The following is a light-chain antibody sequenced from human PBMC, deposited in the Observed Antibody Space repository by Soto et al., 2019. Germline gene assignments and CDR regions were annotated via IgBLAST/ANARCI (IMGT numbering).Light chain of an antibody. J-gene: IGKJ1*01. Sequence: DIQMTQSPSSLSASVGDRVTITCRASPSISSYLNWYQQKPGKAPKLLIYAASSLQSGVPSRFSGSGSGTDFTLAIISLQTEDFATYYCQQSYSTHWTFGQGTKVEIK. CDR2: AAS. CDR3: QQSYSTHWT. CDR1: PSISSY. V-gene: IGKV1-39*01.